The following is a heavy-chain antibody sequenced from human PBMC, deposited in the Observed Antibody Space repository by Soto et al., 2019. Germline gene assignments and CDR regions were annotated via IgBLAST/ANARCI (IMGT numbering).Heavy chain of an antibody. V-gene: IGHV3-7*01. Sequence: GGSLRHSCAASGFNFISYWMSWVRQAPGKGLEWVANIKQDGSEKYYVDSVKGRFTISRDNAKNSLYLQMNSLRAEDTAVYYCARSQLPSYLDAFDIWGQGTMVTVSS. D-gene: IGHD2-2*01. CDR1: GFNFISYW. CDR3: ARSQLPSYLDAFDI. J-gene: IGHJ3*02. CDR2: IKQDGSEK.